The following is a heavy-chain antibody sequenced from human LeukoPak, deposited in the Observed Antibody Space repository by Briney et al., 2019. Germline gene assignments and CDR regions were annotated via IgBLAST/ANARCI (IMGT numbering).Heavy chain of an antibody. CDR1: GFTFSSYA. CDR3: ARDRGTVADY. D-gene: IGHD4-23*01. CDR2: IYSGGST. J-gene: IGHJ4*02. V-gene: IGHV3-66*02. Sequence: GGSLRLSCAASGFTFSSYAMSWVRQAPGKGLEWVSVIYSGGSTYYADSVKGRFTISRDNSKNTLYLQMNSLRAEDTAVYYCARDRGTVADYWGQGTLVTVSS.